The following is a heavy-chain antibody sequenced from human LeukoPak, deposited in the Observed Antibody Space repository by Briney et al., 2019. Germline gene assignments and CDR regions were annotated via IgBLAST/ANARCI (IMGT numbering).Heavy chain of an antibody. CDR1: GYTFTSYG. J-gene: IGHJ6*02. CDR3: ARGGTVTTPEFYYYGMDV. D-gene: IGHD4-17*01. Sequence: SVKVSCKASGYTFTSYGISWVRQAPGQGLEWMGGIIPIFGTANYAQKFQGRVTITADESTSTAYMELSSLRSEDTAVYYCARGGTVTTPEFYYYGMDVWGQGTTVTVSS. CDR2: IIPIFGTA. V-gene: IGHV1-69*13.